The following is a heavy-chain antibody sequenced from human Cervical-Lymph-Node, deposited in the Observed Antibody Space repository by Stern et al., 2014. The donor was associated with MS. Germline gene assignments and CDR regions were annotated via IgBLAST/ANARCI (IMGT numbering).Heavy chain of an antibody. D-gene: IGHD4-11*01. CDR3: ARAPYDYTKWYGLDV. V-gene: IGHV4-59*01. J-gene: IGHJ6*02. Sequence: QVQLQESGPGLVKPSETLSLACTVSGGSISSYYWSWIRQPPGKGLEWIGHIYSMGRTNYNPSLQSRVTISVDMSKNQFSLKLSSVSAADTAVYFCARAPYDYTKWYGLDVWGQGTTVTVSS. CDR1: GGSISSYY. CDR2: IYSMGRT.